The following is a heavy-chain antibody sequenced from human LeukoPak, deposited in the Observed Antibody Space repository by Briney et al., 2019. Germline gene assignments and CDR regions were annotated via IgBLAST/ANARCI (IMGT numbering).Heavy chain of an antibody. CDR2: IHSSGYT. J-gene: IGHJ5*02. V-gene: IGHV4-4*09. D-gene: IGHD1-26*01. CDR1: GGSISGNY. Sequence: SETLSLTCTVSGGSISGNYWSWIRQPPGQGLEWIAYIHSSGYTNYNPSLKSRVTISVDTSNNQFSLKVTSVTAADTAMYYCTKRQGPNSGSYDYFDPWGQGALVTVSS. CDR3: TKRQGPNSGSYDYFDP.